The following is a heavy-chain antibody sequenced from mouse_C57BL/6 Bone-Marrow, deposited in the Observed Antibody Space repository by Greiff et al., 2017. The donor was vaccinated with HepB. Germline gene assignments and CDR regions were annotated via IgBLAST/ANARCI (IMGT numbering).Heavy chain of an antibody. V-gene: IGHV1-69*01. Sequence: QVQLQQPGAELVMPGASVKLSCKASGYTFTSYWMHWVKQRPGQGLEWIGEIDPSDSYTNYNQKFKGKSTLTVDKPSSTAYMQLSSLTSEDSAVYYCATTYYWGQGTLVTVSA. J-gene: IGHJ3*01. CDR3: ATTYY. CDR1: GYTFTSYW. CDR2: IDPSDSYT.